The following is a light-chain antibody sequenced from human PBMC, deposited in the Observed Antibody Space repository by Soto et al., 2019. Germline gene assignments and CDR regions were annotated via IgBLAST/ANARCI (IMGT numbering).Light chain of an antibody. CDR3: PQHHKWPLT. Sequence: EIVMTQSPATLSVSPGEGATLSCTASESINNNLAWYQQKPGPAPRLLIYAATTRATGFPARFSGSGSGTEFTLTISRLQSEDFAVYYCPQHHKWPLTFGVGTKGDIK. V-gene: IGKV3-15*01. J-gene: IGKJ4*01. CDR2: AAT. CDR1: ESINNN.